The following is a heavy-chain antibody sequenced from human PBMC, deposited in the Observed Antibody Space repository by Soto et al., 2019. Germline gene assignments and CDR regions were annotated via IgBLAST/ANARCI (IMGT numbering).Heavy chain of an antibody. V-gene: IGHV4-34*01. D-gene: IGHD3-22*01. CDR1: GGSFSGYY. CDR3: ARGRGLGYDSTPDLGGNDAFDI. CDR2: INHSGST. J-gene: IGHJ3*02. Sequence: SETLSLTCAVYGGSFSGYYWSWIRQPPGKGLEWIGEINHSGSTNYNPSLKSRVTISVDTSKNQFSLKLSSVTAADTAVYYCARGRGLGYDSTPDLGGNDAFDIWGQGTMVTVSS.